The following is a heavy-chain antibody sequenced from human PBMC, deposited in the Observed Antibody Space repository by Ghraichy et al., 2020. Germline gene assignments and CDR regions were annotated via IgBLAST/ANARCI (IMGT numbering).Heavy chain of an antibody. CDR2: ISYDGANE. D-gene: IGHD6-19*01. V-gene: IGHV3-30*18. CDR1: GFTFSSYA. Sequence: GGSLRLSCAASGFTFSSYAMHWVRQAPGKGLEWVSAISYDGANEFYADSVKGRFTISRDNSKNTLYLQMNSQRAEDTAVYYCSKEVAVMGNYYYYIDVWGTGATVTVSS. CDR3: SKEVAVMGNYYYYIDV. J-gene: IGHJ6*03.